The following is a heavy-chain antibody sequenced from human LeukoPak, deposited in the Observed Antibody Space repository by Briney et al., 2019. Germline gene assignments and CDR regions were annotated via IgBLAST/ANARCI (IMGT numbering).Heavy chain of an antibody. V-gene: IGHV4-39*01. D-gene: IGHD1-26*01. CDR2: ITYSGST. CDR1: GGSISSSTYY. CDR3: ARQGVGATDC. Sequence: KPSETLSLTCTVSGGSISSSTYYWAWIRQSPGKGLEWIGSITYSGSTYYNPSLESRVTISVDTSKNQFSLRLISVTAVDTAVYYCARQGVGATDCRGQGTLVTVSS. J-gene: IGHJ4*02.